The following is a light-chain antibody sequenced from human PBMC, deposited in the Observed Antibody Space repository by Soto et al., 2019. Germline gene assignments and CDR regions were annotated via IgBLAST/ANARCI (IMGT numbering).Light chain of an antibody. CDR3: QQYNNWPLT. CDR2: GAS. CDR1: QSVSSN. Sequence: EIVMTQSPATLSVSPGERATLSCRASQSVSSNLAWYQQKPGQAPRLLIYGASTRATGIPTRFRGSGSGTDFNLTISILQSEFVAVYYCQQYNNWPLTFGGGTKVEIK. J-gene: IGKJ4*01. V-gene: IGKV3-15*01.